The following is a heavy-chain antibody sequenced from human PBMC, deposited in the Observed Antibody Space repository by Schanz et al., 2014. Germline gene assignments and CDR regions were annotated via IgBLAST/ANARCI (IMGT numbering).Heavy chain of an antibody. J-gene: IGHJ3*02. D-gene: IGHD3-10*01. CDR1: GGSISSEY. Sequence: QVQLQESGPALVKPSETLSLTCTVSGGSISSEYWSWIRQPAGKGLEWIGRIYNSGKTNYNPSLESRVSMSVDTSKKQLSLKLRSVSAADTAEYYCARVVLGGDAFDIWGQGTMVTVSS. CDR3: ARVVLGGDAFDI. CDR2: IYNSGKT. V-gene: IGHV4-4*07.